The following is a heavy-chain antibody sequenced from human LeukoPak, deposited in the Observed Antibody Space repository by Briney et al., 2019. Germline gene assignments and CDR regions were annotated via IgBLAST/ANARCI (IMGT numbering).Heavy chain of an antibody. J-gene: IGHJ3*02. V-gene: IGHV3-66*01. CDR1: GFTVSSNY. CDR3: ARAGIIMIVGAPGYAFDI. CDR2: IYSVGST. Sequence: GGSLRLSCAASGFTVSSNYMSWVRQAPGKGLEWVSVIYSVGSTYYADSVKGRFTISRDNSKNTLYLQMNSLRAEDTAVYYCARAGIIMIVGAPGYAFDIWGQGTMVTVSS. D-gene: IGHD3-22*01.